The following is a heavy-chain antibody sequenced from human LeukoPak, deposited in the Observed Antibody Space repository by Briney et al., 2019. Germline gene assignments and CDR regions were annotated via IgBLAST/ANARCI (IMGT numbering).Heavy chain of an antibody. CDR1: GYTFTGYY. Sequence: ASVKVSRKASGYTFTGYYIHWVRQAPGQGLEWMGWINPNNGGTNYAQTFQGRVTMTRDTSISTASMELSRLRSDDSAVYFCARYSNSGGDYWGQGSLVTVSS. D-gene: IGHD7-27*01. CDR3: ARYSNSGGDY. J-gene: IGHJ4*02. CDR2: INPNNGGT. V-gene: IGHV1-2*02.